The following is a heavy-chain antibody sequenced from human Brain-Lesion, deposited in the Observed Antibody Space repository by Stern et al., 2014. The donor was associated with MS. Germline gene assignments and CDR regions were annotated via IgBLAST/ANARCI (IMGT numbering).Heavy chain of an antibody. CDR1: GGSISSGGYY. CDR3: ARGRVVPGFQYYATDV. J-gene: IGHJ6*02. Sequence: LQESGPGLVKPSQTLSLSCTVSGGSISSGGYYWSWIRQPAGKGLEWIGRIFNRGSTSYNPSLKSRVTISIDTSKNQFSLRLNSMTAADTAVYYCARGRVVPGFQYYATDVWGQGTTVIVSS. CDR2: IFNRGST. D-gene: IGHD2-2*01. V-gene: IGHV4-61*02.